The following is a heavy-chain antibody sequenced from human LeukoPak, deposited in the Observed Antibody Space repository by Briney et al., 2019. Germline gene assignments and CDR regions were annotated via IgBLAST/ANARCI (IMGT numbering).Heavy chain of an antibody. V-gene: IGHV3-23*01. D-gene: IGHD6-13*01. CDR2: ISGSGGST. CDR3: ATSPYSSSWYSGEGPYYFDY. CDR1: GFTFSSYA. J-gene: IGHJ4*02. Sequence: PGGSLRLSCAASGFTFSSYAMSRVRQAPGKGLEWVSAISGSGGSTYYADSVKGRFTISRDNSKNTLYLQMNSLRAEDTAVYYCATSPYSSSWYSGEGPYYFDYGGQGTLVTVSS.